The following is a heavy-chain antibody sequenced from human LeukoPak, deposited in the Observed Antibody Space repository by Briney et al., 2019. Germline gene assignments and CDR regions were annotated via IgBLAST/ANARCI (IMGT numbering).Heavy chain of an antibody. J-gene: IGHJ4*02. CDR3: ARDQFEQATTPASLY. V-gene: IGHV1-18*01. D-gene: IGHD2-15*01. CDR1: GYTFTSYG. CDR2: ISAYNGNT. Sequence: ASVKVSCKASGYTFTSYGISWVRQAPGQGLEWMGWISAYNGNTNYAQKLQGRVTITRDTSTSTVYMELSSLRSEDTAVYYCARDQFEQATTPASLYWGQGTLVTVSS.